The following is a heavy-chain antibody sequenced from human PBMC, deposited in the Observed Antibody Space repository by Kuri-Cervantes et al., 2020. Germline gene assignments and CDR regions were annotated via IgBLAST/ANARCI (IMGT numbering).Heavy chain of an antibody. CDR2: TYYRSKWYN. CDR3: ARERIVGAIRYFDY. V-gene: IGHV6-1*01. Sequence: SCAISGDSVSSNSAAWNWIRQSLSRGLEWLGRTYYRSKWYNDYAVSVKSRITINPDTSRNQFSLQLNSVTPEDTAVYYCARERIVGAIRYFDYWGQGTLVTVSS. CDR1: GDSVSSNSAA. D-gene: IGHD1-26*01. J-gene: IGHJ4*02.